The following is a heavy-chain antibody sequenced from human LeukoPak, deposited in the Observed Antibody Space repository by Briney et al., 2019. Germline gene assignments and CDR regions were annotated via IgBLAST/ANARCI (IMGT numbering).Heavy chain of an antibody. CDR3: ARGGGYSRSWYDY. Sequence: ASVKVSCKASGYTFTSYGISWVRQAPGQGLEWTGWISAYNGNTNYEQKLQGRVTITSDTTTSNAYMELRRLRSNDTAVYYCARGGGYSRSWYDYWGQGTLVTVSS. CDR1: GYTFTSYG. CDR2: ISAYNGNT. D-gene: IGHD6-13*01. V-gene: IGHV1-18*01. J-gene: IGHJ4*02.